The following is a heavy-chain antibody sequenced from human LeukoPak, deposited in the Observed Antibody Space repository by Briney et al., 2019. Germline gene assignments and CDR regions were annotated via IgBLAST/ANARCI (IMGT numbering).Heavy chain of an antibody. CDR2: INSRGSTK. D-gene: IGHD5-18*01. CDR1: GFTFSSYE. Sequence: GGSLRLSCAASGFTFSSYEMNWVRQAPGKGLEWVSYINSRGSTKFYADSVKGRFTISRDNAKFSLDLQMNSLRGEDTAVYYCARDLSGVTGYTYGRGIDYWGQGTLVTVSS. V-gene: IGHV3-48*03. CDR3: ARDLSGVTGYTYGRGIDY. J-gene: IGHJ4*02.